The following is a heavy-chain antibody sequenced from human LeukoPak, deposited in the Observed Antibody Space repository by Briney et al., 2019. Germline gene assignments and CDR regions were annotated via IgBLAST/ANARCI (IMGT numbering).Heavy chain of an antibody. J-gene: IGHJ4*02. V-gene: IGHV3-30*02. CDR1: GFTFSSYG. CDR2: IRYDGSNK. Sequence: PGGSLRLSCAASGFTFSSYGMHSVRQAPGKGLEWVAFIRYDGSNKYYADSVKGRFTISRDNSKNTLYLQMNSLRAEDTAVYYCANAVSRRWLQLNNPPLDYWGQGTLVTVSS. D-gene: IGHD5-24*01. CDR3: ANAVSRRWLQLNNPPLDY.